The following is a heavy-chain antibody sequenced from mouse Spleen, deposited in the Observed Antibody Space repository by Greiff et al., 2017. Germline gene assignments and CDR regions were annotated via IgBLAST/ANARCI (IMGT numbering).Heavy chain of an antibody. Sequence: EVQRVESGGGLVKPGGSLKLSCAASGFTFSDYGMHWVRQAPEKGLEWVAYISSGSSTIYYADTVKGRFTISRDNAKNTLFLQMTSLRSEDTAMYYCARKAAPYAMDYWGQGTSVTVSS. J-gene: IGHJ4*01. CDR1: GFTFSDYG. CDR2: ISSGSSTI. V-gene: IGHV5-17*01. CDR3: ARKAAPYAMDY.